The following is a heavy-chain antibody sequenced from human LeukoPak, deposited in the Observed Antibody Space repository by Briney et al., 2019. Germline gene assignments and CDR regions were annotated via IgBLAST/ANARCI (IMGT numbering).Heavy chain of an antibody. Sequence: GGSLRLSCAASGFTFSSYSMNWVRQAPGKGLEWVSSISSSSSYIYYADSVKGRFTISRDNSKNTLYLQMNSLRAEDTAVYYCASLWTYYDYVWGSYHDAFDIWGQGTMVTVSS. CDR3: ASLWTYYDYVWGSYHDAFDI. CDR2: ISSSSSYI. J-gene: IGHJ3*02. D-gene: IGHD3-16*02. V-gene: IGHV3-21*01. CDR1: GFTFSSYS.